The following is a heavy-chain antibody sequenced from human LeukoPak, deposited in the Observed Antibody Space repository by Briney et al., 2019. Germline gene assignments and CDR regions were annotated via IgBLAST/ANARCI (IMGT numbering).Heavy chain of an antibody. J-gene: IGHJ4*02. CDR3: ARHRGYSYGYVPFDY. V-gene: IGHV5-51*01. Sequence: GESLKISCKGSGYSFTSFGIGWVRQMPRKGLEWMGIIYPGDSDTRYSPAFQGQVTISADKSINTDYLQWSSLKASDTAMYYCARHRGYSYGYVPFDYWGQGTLVTVSS. D-gene: IGHD5-18*01. CDR1: GYSFTSFG. CDR2: IYPGDSDT.